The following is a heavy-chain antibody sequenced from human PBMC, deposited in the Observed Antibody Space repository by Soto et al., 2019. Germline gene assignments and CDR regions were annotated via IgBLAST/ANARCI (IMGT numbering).Heavy chain of an antibody. D-gene: IGHD6-6*01. CDR1: GGSFSGYY. CDR2: INHSGST. J-gene: IGHJ6*02. CDR3: ARIVAARPRGLYGMDV. V-gene: IGHV4-34*01. Sequence: SETLSLTCAVYGGSFSGYYWSWIRQPPGKGLEWIGEINHSGSTNYNPSLKSRVTISADTSKNQFSLKLSSVTAADTAVYYCARIVAARPRGLYGMDVWGQGTTVIVSS.